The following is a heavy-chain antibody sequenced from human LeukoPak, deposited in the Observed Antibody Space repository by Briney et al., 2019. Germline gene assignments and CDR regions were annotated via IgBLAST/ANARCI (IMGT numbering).Heavy chain of an antibody. CDR1: GGSISSYY. V-gene: IGHV4-59*01. D-gene: IGHD3-22*01. CDR3: ARVGPDSSGYSLDY. J-gene: IGHJ4*02. Sequence: PSETLSLTCTVSGGSISSYYWSWIRQPPGKGLEWIGYIYYSGSTNYNPSLKSRVTISVDTSKNQFSLKLSSVTAADTAVYYCARVGPDSSGYSLDYWGQGTLVTVSS. CDR2: IYYSGST.